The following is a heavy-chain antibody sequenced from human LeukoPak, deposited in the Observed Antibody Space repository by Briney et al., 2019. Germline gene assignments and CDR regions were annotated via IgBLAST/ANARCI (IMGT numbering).Heavy chain of an antibody. V-gene: IGHV3-30-3*01. CDR2: ISYDGSNK. D-gene: IGHD2-2*01. CDR1: GFTFSSYA. Sequence: GGSLRLSCAASGFTFSSYAMHWVRQAPGKGLEWVAVISYDGSNKYYADSVKGRFTISRDNSKNTLYLQMNSLRAEDTAVYYCARGGSSTSCYGYWGQGTLVTVSS. CDR3: ARGGSSTSCYGY. J-gene: IGHJ4*02.